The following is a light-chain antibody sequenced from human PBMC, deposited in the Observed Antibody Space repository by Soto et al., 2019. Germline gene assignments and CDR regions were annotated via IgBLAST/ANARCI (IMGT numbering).Light chain of an antibody. Sequence: DIQMTQSPSSLSASVGDRVTITCRASQGIRNDLGWYQQKPGKAPKRLIYAASSLQSGVPSMFSGRGSGTEFTHTISSLQTADLATYYGQQHNSYPPTFGQATKLEIK. CDR1: QGIRND. V-gene: IGKV1-17*01. CDR3: QQHNSYPPT. CDR2: AAS. J-gene: IGKJ2*01.